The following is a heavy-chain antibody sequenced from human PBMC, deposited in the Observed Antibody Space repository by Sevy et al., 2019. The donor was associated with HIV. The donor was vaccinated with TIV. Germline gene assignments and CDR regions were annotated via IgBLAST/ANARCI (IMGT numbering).Heavy chain of an antibody. CDR2: IKQDGSER. Sequence: GGSLRLSCAASGFTFSSYWLNWVRQAPGKGLEWVANIKQDGSERYYVDSVKGRFTISRDNAKNSLYLQMNSLRAEETAVYYCARGSFCSSASCYSGGYHYWGQGTLVTVSS. CDR3: ARGSFCSSASCYSGGYHY. V-gene: IGHV3-7*01. CDR1: GFTFSSYW. D-gene: IGHD2-2*01. J-gene: IGHJ4*02.